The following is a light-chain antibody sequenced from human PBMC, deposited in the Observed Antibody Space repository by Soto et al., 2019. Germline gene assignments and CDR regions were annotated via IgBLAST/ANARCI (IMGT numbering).Light chain of an antibody. CDR2: GAS. CDR1: QSVSSN. V-gene: IGKV3-20*01. CDR3: QQYGSSPIT. Sequence: DIVLTQSPGTLSLSQGERATLSCRASQSVSSNLAWYQQKPGQAPRLLISGASSRATGIPDRFSGSGSGTDFTLTISRLEPEDFALYYCQQYGSSPITFGQGTRLEIK. J-gene: IGKJ5*01.